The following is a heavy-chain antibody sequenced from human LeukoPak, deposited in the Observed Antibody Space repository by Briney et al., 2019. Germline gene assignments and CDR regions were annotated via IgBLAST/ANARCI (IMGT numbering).Heavy chain of an antibody. J-gene: IGHJ4*02. V-gene: IGHV3-23*01. CDR2: ISGSGGST. CDR3: AKDLMCSSSWYEEL. D-gene: IGHD6-13*01. CDR1: GFTFSSYA. Sequence: GGSLRLSCAASGFTFSSYAMSWVRQAPGKGLEWVSAISGSGGSTYYADSVKGRFTISRDNSKNTLYLQMNSLRAEDTAVYYCAKDLMCSSSWYEELWGQGTLVTVSS.